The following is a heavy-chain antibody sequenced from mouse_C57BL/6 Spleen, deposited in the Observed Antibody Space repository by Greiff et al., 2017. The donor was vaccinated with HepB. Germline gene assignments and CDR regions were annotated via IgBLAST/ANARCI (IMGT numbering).Heavy chain of an antibody. CDR3: ARRGYGSAHWYFDV. CDR1: RYAFSRSW. V-gene: IGHV1-82*01. Sequence: QVQLQQSGPELVKPGASVKISCQASRYAFSRSWMNWVKQRPGRGLEWIGQIYPGGGDTHYNGKFEGKATLTADKSSSTAYMPLSSLTSEDSAVYFCARRGYGSAHWYFDVWGTGTTVTVSS. J-gene: IGHJ1*03. D-gene: IGHD1-1*01. CDR2: IYPGGGDT.